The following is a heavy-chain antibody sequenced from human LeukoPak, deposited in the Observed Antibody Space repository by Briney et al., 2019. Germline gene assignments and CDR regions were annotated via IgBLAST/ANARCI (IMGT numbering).Heavy chain of an antibody. D-gene: IGHD4-23*01. CDR2: ISSSSSTI. J-gene: IGHJ3*02. CDR1: GFTFSSYN. CDR3: ARDKGLTTVVNHDAFDI. Sequence: PGGSLRLSCAASGFTFSSYNMNWVRQAPGKGLEWVSYISSSSSTIYYADSVKGRFTISRDNAKNSLYLQMNSLRAEDTAVYYCARDKGLTTVVNHDAFDIWGQGTMVTVSS. V-gene: IGHV3-48*04.